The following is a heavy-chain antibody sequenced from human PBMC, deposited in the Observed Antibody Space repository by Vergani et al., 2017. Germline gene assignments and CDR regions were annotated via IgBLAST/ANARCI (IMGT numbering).Heavy chain of an antibody. CDR2: IKQDESEK. Sequence: EAQLVESGGDLVQPGGSLRLSCVGSGFRFSSYWVSWVRQAPGKGLEWVANIKQDESEKYYGDSVKGRFTISRDNAKNSVFLQMSSLRAEDTAVYYCARALGGFLGYCSSTSCYASDYWGQGTLVTVSS. D-gene: IGHD2-2*01. CDR3: ARALGGFLGYCSSTSCYASDY. J-gene: IGHJ4*02. V-gene: IGHV3-7*04. CDR1: GFRFSSYW.